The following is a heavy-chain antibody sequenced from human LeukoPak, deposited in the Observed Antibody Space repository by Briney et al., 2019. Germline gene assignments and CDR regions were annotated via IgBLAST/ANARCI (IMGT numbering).Heavy chain of an antibody. V-gene: IGHV1-18*01. J-gene: IGHJ4*02. CDR3: ARDSDLLLWFGELIYFDY. D-gene: IGHD3-10*01. CDR1: GYTFTSYG. Sequence: ASVKVSCKASGYTFTSYGISWVRQAPGQGLEWMGWISAYNGNTNYAQNLQGRVTMTTDTSTSTAYMELRSLRSDDTAVYYCARDSDLLLWFGELIYFDYWGQGTLVTVSS. CDR2: ISAYNGNT.